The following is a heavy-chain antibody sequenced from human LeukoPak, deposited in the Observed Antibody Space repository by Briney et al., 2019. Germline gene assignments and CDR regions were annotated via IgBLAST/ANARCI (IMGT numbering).Heavy chain of an antibody. V-gene: IGHV4-34*01. Sequence: SETLSLTCAVYGGSFSGYYWSWIRQPPGKGLEWIGEINHSGSTNYNPSLRSRVTISVDTSKNQFSLKLSSVTAADTAVYYCARGSRDAFDIWGQGTMVTVSS. CDR1: GGSFSGYY. CDR2: INHSGST. CDR3: ARGSRDAFDI. J-gene: IGHJ3*02.